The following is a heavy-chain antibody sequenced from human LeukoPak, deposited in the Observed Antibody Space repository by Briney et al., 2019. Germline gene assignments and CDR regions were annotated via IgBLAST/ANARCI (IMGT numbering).Heavy chain of an antibody. CDR2: ISAYNGNT. V-gene: IGHV1-18*04. CDR3: ARVGVLLWFGDPHWFDP. CDR1: GYTVTSYG. J-gene: IGHJ5*02. D-gene: IGHD3-10*01. Sequence: ASVKVSCKASGYTVTSYGISWVRQAPGQGLEWMGWISAYNGNTNYAQKLQGRVTMTTDTSTSTAYMELRSLRSDDTAVYYCARVGVLLWFGDPHWFDPWGLGTLVTVSS.